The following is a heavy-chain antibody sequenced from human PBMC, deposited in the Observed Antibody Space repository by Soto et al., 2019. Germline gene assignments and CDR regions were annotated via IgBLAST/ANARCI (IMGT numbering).Heavy chain of an antibody. D-gene: IGHD3-22*01. J-gene: IGHJ4*02. CDR1: GFTFSSYA. Sequence: GGSLGLSCAASGFTFSSYAMSWVRQAPGKGLEWVSAISGSGGSTYYADSVKGRFTISRDNSKNTLYLQMNSLRAEDTAVYYCAKDLQTSMIVVVITELDYWGQGTLVTVSS. CDR2: ISGSGGST. CDR3: AKDLQTSMIVVVITELDY. V-gene: IGHV3-23*01.